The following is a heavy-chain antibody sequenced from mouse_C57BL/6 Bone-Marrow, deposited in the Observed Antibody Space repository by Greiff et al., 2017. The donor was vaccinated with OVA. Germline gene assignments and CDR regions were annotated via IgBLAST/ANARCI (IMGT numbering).Heavy chain of an antibody. CDR3: ARHEGFYDNYDGAWFAY. CDR1: GYTFTEYT. J-gene: IGHJ3*01. D-gene: IGHD2-4*01. Sequence: QVQLQPSGAELVKPGASVKLSCKASGYTFTEYTIHWVKQRPGQGLEWIGWFYPGSGSIKYNAKFKDKATLTADKSSSTVYMELSRWTSEDSAVYFCARHEGFYDNYDGAWFAYWGQGTLVTVSA. CDR2: FYPGSGSI. V-gene: IGHV1-62-2*01.